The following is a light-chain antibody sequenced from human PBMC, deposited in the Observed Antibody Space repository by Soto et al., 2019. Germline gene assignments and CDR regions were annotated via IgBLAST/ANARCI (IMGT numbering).Light chain of an antibody. CDR1: SSDVGRYNY. Sequence: QPASVSGSPGQSITISCTGTSSDVGRYNYVSWYQQHPGKAPELMIYEVSDRPSGVSNRFSGSKSGNTASLTISGLQAEDEAHYYCSSYTSSSTVVFGGGTKLTVL. J-gene: IGLJ3*02. CDR2: EVS. CDR3: SSYTSSSTVV. V-gene: IGLV2-14*01.